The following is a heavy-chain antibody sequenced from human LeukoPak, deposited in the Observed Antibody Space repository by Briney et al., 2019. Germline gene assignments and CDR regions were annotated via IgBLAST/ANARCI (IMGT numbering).Heavy chain of an antibody. CDR1: GFTFRDYT. V-gene: IGHV3-23*01. CDR2: ISSDGGAT. CDR3: ARRGESASYGDYRFDY. Sequence: GGSLRLSCAASGFTFRDYTMNWVRQTPGKGLEWISAISSDGGATYYTDSVKGRFTISRDNSKNTLFLQMNSLRAEDTAVYYCARRGESASYGDYRFDYWGQGTLVTVSS. D-gene: IGHD4-17*01. J-gene: IGHJ4*02.